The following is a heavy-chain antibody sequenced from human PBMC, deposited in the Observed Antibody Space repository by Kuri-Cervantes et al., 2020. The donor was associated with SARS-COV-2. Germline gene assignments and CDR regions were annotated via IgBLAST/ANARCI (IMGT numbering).Heavy chain of an antibody. CDR1: GGSISSGDYC. CDR3: ARVLEGIVAAGSHYYYYMDV. D-gene: IGHD6-13*01. Sequence: ESLKISCTVSGGSISSGDYCWSWIRQPPGKGLEWIGYIYYSGSTNYNPSLKSRVTISVDTSKNQFSLKLSSVTAADTAVYYCARVLEGIVAAGSHYYYYMDVWGKGTTVTVSS. V-gene: IGHV4-61*08. J-gene: IGHJ6*03. CDR2: IYYSGST.